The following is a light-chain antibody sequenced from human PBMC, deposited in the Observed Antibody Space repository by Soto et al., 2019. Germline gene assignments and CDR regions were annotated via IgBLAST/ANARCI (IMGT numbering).Light chain of an antibody. Sequence: QSALTQPASVSGSPGQSITISCTGTSSDVGGYNYVSWYQQHPGKAPKLMIYEVSNRPSGVSNRFSGSKSGNTASVTISGLQAEDEADYYCSSYTSSSTPYVVFGGGTKVTV. V-gene: IGLV2-14*01. J-gene: IGLJ2*01. CDR3: SSYTSSSTPYVV. CDR2: EVS. CDR1: SSDVGGYNY.